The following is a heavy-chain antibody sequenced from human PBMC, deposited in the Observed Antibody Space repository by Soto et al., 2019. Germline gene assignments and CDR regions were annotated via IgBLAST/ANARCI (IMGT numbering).Heavy chain of an antibody. J-gene: IGHJ4*02. CDR2: IRSTGVST. CDR3: ARDCRVGGICR. V-gene: IGHV3-11*01. CDR1: GFTISDYD. Sequence: QVQLVESGGGLVKPGGSLRLSCAASGFTISDYDMSWIRQAPGKGLEWVSYIRSTGVSTYYADSVRGRFTISRDNAKNSLNLQMNSLRAEDTAVYYCARDCRVGGICRWGQGTLVIVSS. D-gene: IGHD1-26*01.